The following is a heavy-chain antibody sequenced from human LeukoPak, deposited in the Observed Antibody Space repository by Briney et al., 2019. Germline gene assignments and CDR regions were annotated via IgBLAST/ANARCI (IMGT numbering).Heavy chain of an antibody. J-gene: IGHJ4*02. CDR3: ARDSGDSCSSTSCYTDY. CDR1: GFTFSSYS. D-gene: IGHD2-2*02. Sequence: GGSLRLSCAASGFTFSSYSMNWVRQAPGKGLEWVSSISSSSSYIYYADSVKGRFTISRDNAKNSLYLQMNSLRAEDTAVYYCARDSGDSCSSTSCYTDYWGQGTLVTVSS. V-gene: IGHV3-21*01. CDR2: ISSSSSYI.